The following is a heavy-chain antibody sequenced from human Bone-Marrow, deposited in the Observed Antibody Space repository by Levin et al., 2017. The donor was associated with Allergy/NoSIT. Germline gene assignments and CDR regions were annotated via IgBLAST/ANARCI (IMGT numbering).Heavy chain of an antibody. J-gene: IGHJ4*02. CDR1: GFVVSSNH. D-gene: IGHD1-20*01. CDR3: ARDNFDTPGELDY. Sequence: GGSLRLSCAASGFVVSSNHMSWVRQAPGKGLEWLSVTYSGGTTFYRDSVKDRFTITRDNFKNTLYLQMISLRAEDTAIYYCARDNFDTPGELDYWGQGTLVTVSS. V-gene: IGHV3-53*01. CDR2: TYSGGTT.